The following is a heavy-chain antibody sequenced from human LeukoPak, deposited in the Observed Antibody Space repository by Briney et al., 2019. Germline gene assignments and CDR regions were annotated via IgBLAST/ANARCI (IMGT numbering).Heavy chain of an antibody. V-gene: IGHV5-51*01. Sequence: SGESLKISCKGCGYSFTSYWIGWVRQLPGKGLEWMGIIYPGDSDTRYSPSFQGQVTISAVKSISTAYLQWSSLKASDTAMYYCARLATKPGIAAAGYYFDYWGQGTLVTVSS. D-gene: IGHD6-13*01. CDR2: IYPGDSDT. CDR3: ARLATKPGIAAAGYYFDY. CDR1: GYSFTSYW. J-gene: IGHJ4*02.